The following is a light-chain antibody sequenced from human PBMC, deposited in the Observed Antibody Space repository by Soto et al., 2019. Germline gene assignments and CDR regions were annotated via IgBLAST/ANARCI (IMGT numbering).Light chain of an antibody. Sequence: EVVLTQSPATLSLSPGERATLPCRASQNFRRFLDWYQQKPGQAPRLLIYGASNRATGIPARFSGSGSGTDFTLTISSLEPEDFAVYYCQQHSHWPPWTFGQGTKVDIK. J-gene: IGKJ1*01. V-gene: IGKV3-11*01. CDR3: QQHSHWPPWT. CDR1: QNFRRF. CDR2: GAS.